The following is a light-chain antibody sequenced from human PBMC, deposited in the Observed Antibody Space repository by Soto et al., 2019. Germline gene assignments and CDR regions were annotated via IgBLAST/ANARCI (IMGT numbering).Light chain of an antibody. CDR3: QQYGSSFT. Sequence: EIALTQSPGTLSLSPGERGTLSCRASQSVSSSYLAWYQQKPGQAPRLLIYGASSRATGIPDRFSGSGSGTDFTLTISRLEPEDFAVYYCQQYGSSFTFGPGTKVDIK. J-gene: IGKJ3*01. CDR1: QSVSSSY. CDR2: GAS. V-gene: IGKV3-20*01.